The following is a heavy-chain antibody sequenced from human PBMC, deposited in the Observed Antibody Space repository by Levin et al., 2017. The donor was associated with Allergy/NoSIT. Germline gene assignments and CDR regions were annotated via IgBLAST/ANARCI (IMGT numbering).Heavy chain of an antibody. J-gene: IGHJ6*02. CDR3: ARHDYSNSWGMDV. V-gene: IGHV4-39*01. CDR1: GGSISSSSYY. Sequence: PSETLSLTCTVSGGSISSSSYYWGWIRQPPGKGLEWIGSIYYSGSTYYNPSLKSRVTISVDTSKNQFSLKLSSVTAADTAVYYCARHDYSNSWGMDVWGQGTTVTVSS. D-gene: IGHD4-11*01. CDR2: IYYSGST.